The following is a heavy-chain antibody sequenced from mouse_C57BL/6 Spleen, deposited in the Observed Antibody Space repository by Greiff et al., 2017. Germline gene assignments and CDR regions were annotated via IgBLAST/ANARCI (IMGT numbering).Heavy chain of an antibody. CDR2: SRNKANDYTT. CDR3: ARDAPPYYAMDY. J-gene: IGHJ4*01. V-gene: IGHV7-1*01. Sequence: EVQLVESGGGLVQSGRSLRLSCATSGFTFSDFYMEWVRQAPGKGLEWIAASRNKANDYTTEYSASVKGRFIVSRDTSQSILYLQMNALRAEDTAIYYCARDAPPYYAMDYWGQGTSVTVSS. CDR1: GFTFSDFY.